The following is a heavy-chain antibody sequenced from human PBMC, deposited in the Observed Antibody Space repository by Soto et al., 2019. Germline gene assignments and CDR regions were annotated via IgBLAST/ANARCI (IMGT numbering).Heavy chain of an antibody. J-gene: IGHJ4*02. D-gene: IGHD2-2*01. V-gene: IGHV3-30*18. CDR2: ISNVVRNI. Sequence: VQLVESGGGVVQPGRSLRLSCAASGLTFSTYGFHWVRRAPGKGLEWVAVISNVVRNIHYAESVKGRFTISRDNSKNTLYLQMNSLRPNDTAVYYCVKDTLGGMTPVFMPGPDWGQGTLVTVSS. CDR1: GLTFSTYG. CDR3: VKDTLGGMTPVFMPGPD.